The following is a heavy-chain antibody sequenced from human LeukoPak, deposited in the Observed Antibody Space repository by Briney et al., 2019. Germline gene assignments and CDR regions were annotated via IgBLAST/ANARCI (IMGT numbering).Heavy chain of an antibody. D-gene: IGHD3-10*01. Sequence: GGSLRLSCAASGFTFSSYGMSWVRQAPGKGLEGVSAISGSGGSTYYADSVKGRFTISRDNSKNTLYLQMNSLTAEDTAVYYCAKSLWFGEFPGDYFDYWGQGTLVTVSS. CDR1: GFTFSSYG. CDR2: ISGSGGST. V-gene: IGHV3-23*01. J-gene: IGHJ4*02. CDR3: AKSLWFGEFPGDYFDY.